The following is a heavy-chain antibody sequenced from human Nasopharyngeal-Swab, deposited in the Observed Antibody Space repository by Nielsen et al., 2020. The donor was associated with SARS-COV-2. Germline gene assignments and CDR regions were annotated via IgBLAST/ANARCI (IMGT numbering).Heavy chain of an antibody. Sequence: SEPLSLPCPPYGSSSIGFSWSWFRQLPGKGLEWFGEINHSGSTNYTPSLKRPVTLSVDTSKNHFSLKLSSVTAADTAVYYCASILKPIWTGYYYYYYDMDVWGQGTTVTVSS. CDR2: INHSGST. D-gene: IGHD3/OR15-3a*01. CDR3: ASILKPIWTGYYYYYYDMDV. J-gene: IGHJ6*02. V-gene: IGHV4-34*01. CDR1: GSSSIGFS.